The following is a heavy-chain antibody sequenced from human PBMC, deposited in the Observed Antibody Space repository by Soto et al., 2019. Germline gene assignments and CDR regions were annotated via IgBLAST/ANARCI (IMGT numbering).Heavy chain of an antibody. V-gene: IGHV4-31*03. Sequence: SESLSLTCTVSGGSISSGGYYWSRIRQHPGKGLEWIGYIYYSGSTYYNPSLKSRVTISVDTSKNQFSLKLSSVTAADTAVYYCARMGIGYCTGASCYGWGVVDYWGQGTLVTVSS. J-gene: IGHJ4*02. CDR2: IYYSGST. CDR3: ARMGIGYCTGASCYGWGVVDY. D-gene: IGHD2-15*01. CDR1: GGSISSGGYY.